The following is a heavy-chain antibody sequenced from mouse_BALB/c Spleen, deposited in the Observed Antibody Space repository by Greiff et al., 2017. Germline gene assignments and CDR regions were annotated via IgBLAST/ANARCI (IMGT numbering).Heavy chain of an antibody. CDR1: GFTFSSYG. J-gene: IGHJ1*01. CDR2: ISSGGSYT. D-gene: IGHD1-1*01. Sequence: EVKVVESGGDLVKPGGSLKLSCAASGFTFSSYGMSWVRQTPDKRLEWVATISSGGSYTYYPDSVKGRFTISRDNAKNTLYLQMSSLKSEDTAMYYCARHGGSSLYWYFDVWGAGTTVTVSS. V-gene: IGHV5-6*01. CDR3: ARHGGSSLYWYFDV.